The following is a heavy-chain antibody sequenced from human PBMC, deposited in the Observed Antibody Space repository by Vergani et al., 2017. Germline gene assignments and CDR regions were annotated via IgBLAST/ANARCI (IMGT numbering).Heavy chain of an antibody. CDR2: ISYDGSNK. D-gene: IGHD6-13*01. CDR3: ARDGPYSSPQAVEWEDAFDI. V-gene: IGHV3-30*01. J-gene: IGHJ3*02. Sequence: QVQLVESGGGVVQPGRSLRLSCAASGFTFSSYAMHWVRQAPGKGLEWVAVISYDGSNKYYADSVKGRFTISRDNSKNTLYLQMNSLRAEDTAVYYCARDGPYSSPQAVEWEDAFDIWGQGTMVTVSS. CDR1: GFTFSSYA.